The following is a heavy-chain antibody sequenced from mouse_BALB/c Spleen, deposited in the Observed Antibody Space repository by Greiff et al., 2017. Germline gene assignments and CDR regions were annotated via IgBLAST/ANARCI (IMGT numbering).Heavy chain of an antibody. J-gene: IGHJ2*01. CDR3: TRNWEDY. V-gene: IGHV5-6-4*01. Sequence: EVKLVESGGGLVKPGGSLKLSCAASGFTFSSYTMSWVRQTPEKRLEWVATISSGGSYTYYPDSVKGRFTISRDNAKNTLYLQMSSLKSEDTAMYYCTRNWEDYWGQGTTLTVSS. CDR2: ISSGGSYT. CDR1: GFTFSSYT. D-gene: IGHD4-1*01.